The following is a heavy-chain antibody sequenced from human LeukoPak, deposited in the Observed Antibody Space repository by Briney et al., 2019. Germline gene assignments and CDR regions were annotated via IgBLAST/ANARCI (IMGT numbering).Heavy chain of an antibody. D-gene: IGHD3-9*01. Sequence: ASVKVSCKASGYTFTSYAMHWVRQAPGQRLEWMGWINAGNGNTKYSQEFQGRVTMTEDTSTDTAYMELSSLRSEDTAVYYCATGHYYDILTGYHYWYFDLWGRGTLVTVSS. CDR3: ATGHYYDILTGYHYWYFDL. J-gene: IGHJ2*01. V-gene: IGHV1-3*03. CDR1: GYTFTSYA. CDR2: INAGNGNT.